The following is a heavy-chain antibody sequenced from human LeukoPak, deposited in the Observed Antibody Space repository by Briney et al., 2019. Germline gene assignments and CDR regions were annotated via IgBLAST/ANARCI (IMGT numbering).Heavy chain of an antibody. CDR1: GFTFSSYS. CDR2: ISSSSSTI. J-gene: IGHJ5*02. Sequence: PGGSLRLSCAASGFTFSSYSMNWVRQAPGKGLEWVSYISSSSSTIYYADSVKGRFTISRDNAKNSLYLQMNSLRAEDTAVYYCARDGEPIGNWFDPWGQGTLVTVSS. CDR3: ARDGEPIGNWFDP. V-gene: IGHV3-48*04. D-gene: IGHD1-14*01.